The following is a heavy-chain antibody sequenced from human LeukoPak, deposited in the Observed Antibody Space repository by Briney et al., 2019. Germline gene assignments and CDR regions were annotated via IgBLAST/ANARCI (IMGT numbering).Heavy chain of an antibody. V-gene: IGHV3-9*01. J-gene: IGHJ4*02. CDR3: AKDAEPTYTYGKIDY. D-gene: IGHD5-18*01. CDR2: ISWNSGSI. CDR1: GFTFDDYG. Sequence: GRSLRLSCAASGFTFDDYGMHWVRQAPGKGLGWVSGISWNSGSIGYADSVKGRFTISRDNAKNSLYLQMNSLRAEDTALYYCAKDAEPTYTYGKIDYWGQGTLVTVSS.